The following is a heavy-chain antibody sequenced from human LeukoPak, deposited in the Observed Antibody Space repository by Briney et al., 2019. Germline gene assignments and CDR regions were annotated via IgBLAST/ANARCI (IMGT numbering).Heavy chain of an antibody. CDR2: INTKNGRT. CDR3: ARADFIDAGPYLIGP. Sequence: ASVRVSCKTSGYSFTDYYIHWERQAPGQGLEWMGWINTKNGRTSSARKFQGRVTMTRDPSITTVYMDMAWLTSDDTAIYFCARADFIDAGPYLIGPWGQGTLVTVSS. D-gene: IGHD3-3*01. V-gene: IGHV1-2*02. J-gene: IGHJ5*02. CDR1: GYSFTDYY.